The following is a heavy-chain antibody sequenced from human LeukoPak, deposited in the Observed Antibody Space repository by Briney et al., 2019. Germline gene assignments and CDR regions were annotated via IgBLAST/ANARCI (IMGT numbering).Heavy chain of an antibody. CDR1: GFTFSAFS. V-gene: IGHV3-21*01. CDR3: ARDRGMATIDRGGAIDF. CDR2: ISGSGMYI. D-gene: IGHD5-24*01. J-gene: IGHJ3*01. Sequence: GGSLRLSCAASGFTFSAFSMNWVRQAPGKGLEWVSYISGSGMYIYYTDSVKGRFAVSRDNDKKLVYLEMTSLRVEDTAVYYCARDRGMATIDRGGAIDFWGQGTAVSVSS.